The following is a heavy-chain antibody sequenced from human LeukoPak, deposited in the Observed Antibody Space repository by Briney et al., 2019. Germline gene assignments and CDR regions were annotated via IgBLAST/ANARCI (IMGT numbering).Heavy chain of an antibody. Sequence: PGGSLRLSCAASGFTFSSYWMSWVRQAPGKGLEWVANIKQDGGEKYYVDSVKGRFTISRDNAKNSLYLQMNSLRAEDTAVYYCARDQVSSRGYSYGYHYYYGMDVWGQGTTVTVSS. V-gene: IGHV3-7*01. CDR2: IKQDGGEK. J-gene: IGHJ6*02. D-gene: IGHD5-18*01. CDR3: ARDQVSSRGYSYGYHYYYGMDV. CDR1: GFTFSSYW.